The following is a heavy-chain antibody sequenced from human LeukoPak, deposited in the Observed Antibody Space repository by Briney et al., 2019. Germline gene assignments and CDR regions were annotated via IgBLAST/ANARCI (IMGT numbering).Heavy chain of an antibody. D-gene: IGHD3-10*01. CDR2: INPSGNSR. V-gene: IGHV1-46*01. J-gene: IGHJ4*02. CDR3: AGVRAGDSRDFDY. Sequence: ASVKVSCKASGYTFSTSYIHWVRQAPGQGLEWIGMINPSGNSRDYAQRSQGRITMTRDTSTSTVYMELSSLTSEDSAVYYCAGVRAGDSRDFDYWGQGTLVTVSS. CDR1: GYTFSTSY.